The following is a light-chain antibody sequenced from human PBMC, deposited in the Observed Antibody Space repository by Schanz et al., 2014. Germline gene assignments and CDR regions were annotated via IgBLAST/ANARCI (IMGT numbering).Light chain of an antibody. V-gene: IGLV1-47*01. CDR2: RNN. CDR1: SSNIGSNY. J-gene: IGLJ2*01. CDR3: AAWDDSLSVHVV. Sequence: QSVLTQPPSASGTPGQRVTISCYGSSSNIGSNYVYWYQQLPGTAPKLLIYRNNQRPSGVPDRFSGSKSGTAASLAISGLRSEDEADYYCAAWDDSLSVHVVFGGGTKLTVL.